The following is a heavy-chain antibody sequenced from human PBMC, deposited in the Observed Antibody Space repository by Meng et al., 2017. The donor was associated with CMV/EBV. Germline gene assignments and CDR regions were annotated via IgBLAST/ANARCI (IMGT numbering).Heavy chain of an antibody. CDR1: GGSISSYY. V-gene: IGHV4-59*01. CDR2: IYYSGST. CDR3: ARAYSPYSGYPFDY. D-gene: IGHD5-12*01. Sequence: GSLRLSCTVSGGSISSYYWSWIRQPPGKGLEWIGYIYYSGSTNYNPSLKSRVTISVDTSKNQFSLKLSSVTAADTAVYYCARAYSPYSGYPFDYWGQGTLVTVSS. J-gene: IGHJ4*02.